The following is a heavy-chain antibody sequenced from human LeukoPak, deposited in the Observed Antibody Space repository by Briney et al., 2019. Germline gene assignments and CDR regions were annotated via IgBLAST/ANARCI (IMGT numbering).Heavy chain of an antibody. D-gene: IGHD2-2*01. CDR1: GGSITSGNYF. CDR3: ATTAVPATYGAFDI. J-gene: IGHJ3*02. V-gene: IGHV4-61*02. CDR2: IHTSGTT. Sequence: SETLSLTCTVSGGSITSGNYFWSWIRQPAGKALEWIGRIHTSGTTTYNPSLKSRITISVDSSKNLLSLKLNSVTAADTAVYYCATTAVPATYGAFDIWSQGTMVTVSS.